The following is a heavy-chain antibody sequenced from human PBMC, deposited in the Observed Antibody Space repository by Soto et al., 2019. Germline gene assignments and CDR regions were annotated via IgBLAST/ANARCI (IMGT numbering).Heavy chain of an antibody. CDR2: ITATEGLT. CDR1: GFTFTRHA. CDR3: ATVPFRYFASGSEYFQH. V-gene: IGHV3-23*01. D-gene: IGHD3-10*01. Sequence: GGSLRLSCAASGFTFTRHAMAWVRQAPRKGLERVPKITATEGLTYYADSVKGRFTSSRDNSRNTLSQQIDRLRAEDTALYYCATVPFRYFASGSEYFQHWGQGTLVTVSS. J-gene: IGHJ1*01.